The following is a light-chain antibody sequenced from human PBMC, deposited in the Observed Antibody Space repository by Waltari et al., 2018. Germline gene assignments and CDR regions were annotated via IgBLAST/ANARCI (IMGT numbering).Light chain of an antibody. Sequence: QSALTQPASVSGSPGQSITIPCTGTSSHVGGYNYVSWYQQHPGKAPKLMIYDVSKRPSGVSNRFSGSKSGNTASLTISGLQAEDEADYYCSSYTSSSTKVFGTGTKVTVL. CDR3: SSYTSSSTKV. J-gene: IGLJ1*01. CDR1: SSHVGGYNY. CDR2: DVS. V-gene: IGLV2-14*01.